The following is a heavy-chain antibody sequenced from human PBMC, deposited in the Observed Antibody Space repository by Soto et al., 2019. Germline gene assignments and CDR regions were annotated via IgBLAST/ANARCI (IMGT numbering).Heavy chain of an antibody. CDR1: GGSFRGYY. CDR3: ARWGSGWYYFDY. J-gene: IGHJ4*02. Sequence: SDTLSLTCAVYGGSFRGYYGSWIRQPPGKGLEWIGEINHSGSTNYNPSLKSRVTISVDTSKNQFSLKLSSVTAADTAVYYCARWGSGWYYFDYWGQGTLVTVSS. D-gene: IGHD6-19*01. V-gene: IGHV4-34*01. CDR2: INHSGST.